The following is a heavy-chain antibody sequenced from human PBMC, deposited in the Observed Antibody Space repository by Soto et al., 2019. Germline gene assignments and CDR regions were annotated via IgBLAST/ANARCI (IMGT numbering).Heavy chain of an antibody. J-gene: IGHJ6*02. CDR3: AREVRWYYYYGMDV. V-gene: IGHV4-4*02. Sequence: PSETLSLTCAVSGGSISSSNWWSWVRQPPGKGLEWIGEIYHSGGTNYNPSLKSRVTISVDKSKNQFSLKLSSVTAADTAVYYCAREVRWYYYYGMDVWGQGTTVTVSS. CDR1: GGSISSSNW. D-gene: IGHD3-10*01. CDR2: IYHSGGT.